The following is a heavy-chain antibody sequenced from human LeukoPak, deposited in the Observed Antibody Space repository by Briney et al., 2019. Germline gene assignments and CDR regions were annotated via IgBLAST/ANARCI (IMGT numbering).Heavy chain of an antibody. CDR3: AKAPVTSCRGAFCYPFDY. J-gene: IGHJ4*02. D-gene: IGHD2-15*01. CDR2: MSSSDDGR. Sequence: GGTLRLSCTTSGFDFSIYPMTWVRQAPGKGLEWVSAMSSSDDGRYYAASVRGRFTISRDTSRSTLYLQMNSLRAEDAAVYYCAKAPVTSCRGAFCYPFDYWGQGTLVTVSS. CDR1: GFDFSIYP. V-gene: IGHV3-23*01.